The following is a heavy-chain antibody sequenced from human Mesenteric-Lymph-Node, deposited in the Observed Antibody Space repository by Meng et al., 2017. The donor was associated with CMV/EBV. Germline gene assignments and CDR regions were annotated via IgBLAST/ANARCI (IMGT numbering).Heavy chain of an antibody. CDR2: IDHSGIT. V-gene: IGHV4-4*02. CDR3: VTSHHCSGDGCYDWFDP. Sequence: DSISSINWWSWVRQPPGKGLEWIGEIDHSGITNYNPSLKSRLTMSVDNSKNHFSLKLTSVTAADTAVYYCVTSHHCSGDGCYDWFDPWGQGTLVTVSS. CDR1: DSISSINW. J-gene: IGHJ5*02. D-gene: IGHD2-15*01.